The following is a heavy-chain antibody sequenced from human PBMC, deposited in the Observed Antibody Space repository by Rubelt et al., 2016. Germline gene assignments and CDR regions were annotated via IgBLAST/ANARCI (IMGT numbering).Heavy chain of an antibody. V-gene: IGHV3-66*01. Sequence: EVQLVESGGGSVQPGGSLRLSCAASGFTVSSNYMSWVRQAPGKGLEWVSVIYSGGSTYYADSVKGRLTISRGNSKNTRYLQMNSLRAEDTAVYYCARNWGFDYWGQGTLVTVSS. D-gene: IGHD7-27*01. CDR3: ARNWGFDY. CDR2: IYSGGST. CDR1: GFTVSSNY. J-gene: IGHJ4*02.